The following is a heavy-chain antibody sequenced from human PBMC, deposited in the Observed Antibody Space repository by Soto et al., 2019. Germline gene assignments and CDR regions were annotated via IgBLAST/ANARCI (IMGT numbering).Heavy chain of an antibody. J-gene: IGHJ6*02. V-gene: IGHV3-30*18. CDR1: GFTFSSYG. CDR2: IPYDGSNK. Sequence: QVQLVESGGGVVQPGRSLRLSCAASGFTFSSYGMHWVRQAPGKGLEWVAFIPYDGSNKYYADSVKGRFTISRDNSKNTLYLQMNSLRAEDTAVYFCAKAAYCSSTSCYYYYGMDVWGQGTTVTVSS. D-gene: IGHD2-2*01. CDR3: AKAAYCSSTSCYYYYGMDV.